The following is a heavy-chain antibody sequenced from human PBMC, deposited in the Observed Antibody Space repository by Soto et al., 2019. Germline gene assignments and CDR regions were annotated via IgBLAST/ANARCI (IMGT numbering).Heavy chain of an antibody. CDR3: ARDKITGLFDY. CDR1: GGTSVGYG. J-gene: IGHJ4*02. V-gene: IGHV4-34*01. Sequence: PSETICVTCSVDGGTSVGYGGTWISKHPGTGLEWIGEINHSGSTNYNPSLKSRVTISVDTSKNQFSLKLTSVTAADTAVYYCARDKITGLFDYWGQGTLVTVSS. CDR2: INHSGST. D-gene: IGHD2-8*02.